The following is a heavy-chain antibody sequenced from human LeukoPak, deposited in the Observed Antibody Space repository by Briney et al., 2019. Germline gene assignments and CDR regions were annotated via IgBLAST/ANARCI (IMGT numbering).Heavy chain of an antibody. Sequence: SETLSLTCTVSGGSISSGDYYWSWIRQPPGKGLEWIGYIYYSGSTYYNPSLKSRVTISVDTSKNQFSLKLSSVTAADTAVYYCARAVVTATHDAFDIWGQGTMVTVSS. D-gene: IGHD2-15*01. J-gene: IGHJ3*02. CDR3: ARAVVTATHDAFDI. V-gene: IGHV4-30-4*08. CDR2: IYYSGST. CDR1: GGSISSGDYY.